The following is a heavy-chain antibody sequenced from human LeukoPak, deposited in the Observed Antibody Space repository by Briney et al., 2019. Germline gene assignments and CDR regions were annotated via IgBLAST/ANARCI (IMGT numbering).Heavy chain of an antibody. CDR2: TYYRSKWYN. CDR1: GDSVSSNSAA. CDR3: ARESNWAIAVAGTTHLVDWFDP. Sequence: SQTLSLTCAISGDSVSSNSAAWNWIRQSPSRGLEWLGRTYYRSKWYNDYAVSVKSRITINPDTSKNQFSLQLNSVTPEDTAVYYCARESNWAIAVAGTTHLVDWFDPWGQGTLVTVSS. D-gene: IGHD6-19*01. J-gene: IGHJ5*02. V-gene: IGHV6-1*01.